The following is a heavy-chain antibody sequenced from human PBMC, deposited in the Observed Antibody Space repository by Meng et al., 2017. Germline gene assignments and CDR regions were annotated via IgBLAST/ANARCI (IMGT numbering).Heavy chain of an antibody. Sequence: QVQLQQWGAGLLKPSETLSLTSVVFGGSFSDYYWSWIRQPPGKGLEWIGEINHSGSTNYNPSLESRATISVDTSQNNLSLKLSSVTAADSAVYYCARGPTTMAHDFDYWGQGTLVTASS. CDR3: ARGPTTMAHDFDY. V-gene: IGHV4-34*01. J-gene: IGHJ4*02. CDR1: GGSFSDYY. CDR2: INHSGST. D-gene: IGHD4-11*01.